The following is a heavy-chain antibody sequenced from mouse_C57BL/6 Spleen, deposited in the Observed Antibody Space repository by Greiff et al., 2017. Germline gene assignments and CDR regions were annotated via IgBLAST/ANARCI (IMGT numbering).Heavy chain of an antibody. J-gene: IGHJ2*01. Sequence: QVHVKQPGAELVRPGSSVKLSCKASGYTFTSYWMDWVKQRPGQGLEWIGNIYPSDSETHYNQKFKDKATLTVDKSSSTAYMQLSSLTSEDSAVYYCARCAYGNYFDYWGQGTTLTVSS. CDR3: ARCAYGNYFDY. D-gene: IGHD1-1*01. CDR2: IYPSDSET. V-gene: IGHV1-61*01. CDR1: GYTFTSYW.